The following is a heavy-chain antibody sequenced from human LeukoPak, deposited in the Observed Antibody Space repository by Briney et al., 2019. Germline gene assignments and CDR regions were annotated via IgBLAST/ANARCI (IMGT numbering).Heavy chain of an antibody. D-gene: IGHD1-26*01. CDR1: GFTFSSYA. Sequence: GGSLRLSCAASGFTFSSYAMHWVRQAPGKGLEYVSAISSNGGSTYYANSVKGRFTTSRDNSKNMLYLQMGSLRAEDMAVYYCARATHYLSFDYWGQGTLVTVSS. V-gene: IGHV3-64*01. CDR3: ARATHYLSFDY. J-gene: IGHJ4*02. CDR2: ISSNGGST.